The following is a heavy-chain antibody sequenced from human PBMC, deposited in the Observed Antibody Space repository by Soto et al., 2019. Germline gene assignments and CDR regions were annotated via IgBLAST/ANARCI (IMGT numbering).Heavy chain of an antibody. D-gene: IGHD2-2*01. CDR3: ARRVVVSAAIEGAYYYYGMDV. V-gene: IGHV1-69*06. CDR1: GGTFSSYA. J-gene: IGHJ6*02. Sequence: SVKVSCKASGGTFSSYAISWVRQAPGQGLEWMGGIIPIFGTANYAQKFQGRVTITADKSTSTAYMELSSLRSEDTAVYYCARRVVVSAAIEGAYYYYGMDVWGQGTTVTVSS. CDR2: IIPIFGTA.